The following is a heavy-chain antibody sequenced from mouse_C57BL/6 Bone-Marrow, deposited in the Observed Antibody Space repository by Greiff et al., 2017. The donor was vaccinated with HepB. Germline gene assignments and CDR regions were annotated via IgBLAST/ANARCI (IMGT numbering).Heavy chain of an antibody. CDR2: IYPGSGST. CDR1: GYTFTSYW. CDR3: ATEGYYRAWFAY. J-gene: IGHJ3*01. V-gene: IGHV1-55*01. Sequence: QVQLQQPGAELVKPGASVKMSCKASGYTFTSYWITWVKQRPGKGLEWIGDIYPGSGSTNYNEKFKSKATLTVDTSSSTAYMQLSSLTSEDSAVYYCATEGYYRAWFAYWGQGTLVTVSA. D-gene: IGHD2-3*01.